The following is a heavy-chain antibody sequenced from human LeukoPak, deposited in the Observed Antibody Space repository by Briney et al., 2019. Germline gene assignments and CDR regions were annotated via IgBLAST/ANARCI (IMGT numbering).Heavy chain of an antibody. J-gene: IGHJ5*02. Sequence: SETLSLTCTISGGFISSGYYWGWIRQPPGKGLEWIGSIYHSGSTYYNPSLKSRVTISVDTSKNQFSLKLSSVTAADTAVYYCARAALDYGDYRNWFDPWGQGTLVTVSS. CDR3: ARAALDYGDYRNWFDP. CDR1: GGFISSGYY. CDR2: IYHSGST. V-gene: IGHV4-38-2*02. D-gene: IGHD4-17*01.